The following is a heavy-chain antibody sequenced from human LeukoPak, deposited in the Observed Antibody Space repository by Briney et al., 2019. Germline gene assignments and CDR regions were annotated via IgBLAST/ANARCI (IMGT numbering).Heavy chain of an antibody. CDR3: ARTFGYSSAWYFDY. CDR2: IYYSGST. V-gene: IGHV4-59*01. J-gene: IGHJ4*02. CDR1: GGSISSYY. Sequence: SETLSLTCTVSGGSISSYYWSWIRQPPGKGLEWIGYIYYSGSTNYNPSLKSRVTISVDTSKNQFSLNLSSVTAADTAVYYCARTFGYSSAWYFDYWGQGTLVTVSS. D-gene: IGHD6-25*01.